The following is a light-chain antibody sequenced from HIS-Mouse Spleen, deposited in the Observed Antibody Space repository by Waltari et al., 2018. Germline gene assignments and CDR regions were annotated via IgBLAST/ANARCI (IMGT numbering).Light chain of an antibody. CDR3: YSTDSSGNHRV. Sequence: SYELTQPPSVSVSPGQTARITCPGDALPKKYAYWYQQKSGQAPGVVIYEDSKRPSGIPERFSGSSSGTMATLTISGAQVEDEADYYCYSTDSSGNHRVFGGGTKLTVL. CDR1: ALPKKY. CDR2: EDS. J-gene: IGLJ2*01. V-gene: IGLV3-10*01.